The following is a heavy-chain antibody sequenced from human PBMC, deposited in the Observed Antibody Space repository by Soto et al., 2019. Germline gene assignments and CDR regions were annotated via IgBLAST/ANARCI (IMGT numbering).Heavy chain of an antibody. Sequence: QVQLVQSGAEVKKPGASVKISCKASGYTFTSYAMHWVRQAPGQRLEWMGWINAGNGNTKYSQKFQGRVTITRDTSASTAYMELSSLRSEDTAVYYCARVPGYSIGDLWGRGTLVTVSS. CDR1: GYTFTSYA. J-gene: IGHJ2*01. CDR3: ARVPGYSIGDL. D-gene: IGHD2-21*01. CDR2: INAGNGNT. V-gene: IGHV1-3*01.